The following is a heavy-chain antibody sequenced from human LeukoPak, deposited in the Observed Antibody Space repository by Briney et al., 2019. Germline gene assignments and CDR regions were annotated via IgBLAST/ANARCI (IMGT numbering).Heavy chain of an antibody. J-gene: IGHJ4*02. CDR1: GGTFSSYA. CDR3: ARESRIYSSSPQHLDY. CDR2: IIPILGTA. D-gene: IGHD6-13*01. Sequence: ASVTVSCKASGGTFSSYAISWVRQAPGQGLEWMGRIIPILGTANYAQKFQGRVTITTDESTSTAYMELSSLRSEDTAVYYCARESRIYSSSPQHLDYWGQGTLVTVSS. V-gene: IGHV1-69*11.